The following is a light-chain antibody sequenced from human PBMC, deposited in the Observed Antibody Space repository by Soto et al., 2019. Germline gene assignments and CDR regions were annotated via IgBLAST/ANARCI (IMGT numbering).Light chain of an antibody. CDR3: QQYGSSTGFT. Sequence: EIVLTQSPDTLSLSPGERATLSCRASQSVSSSYLAWYQHKPGQAPRLLIYGASSRATGIPDRFSGSGSGTDFTLTISRLDPEDFAVYYCQQYGSSTGFTFGPGTKVEVK. CDR2: GAS. V-gene: IGKV3-20*01. CDR1: QSVSSSY. J-gene: IGKJ3*01.